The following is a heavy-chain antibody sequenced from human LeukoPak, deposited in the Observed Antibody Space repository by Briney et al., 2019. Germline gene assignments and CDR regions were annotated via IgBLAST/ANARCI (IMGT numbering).Heavy chain of an antibody. CDR3: TRERRGFYMEV. V-gene: IGHV3-43D*04. CDR2: IAWDGSYT. J-gene: IGHJ6*03. D-gene: IGHD3-10*01. CDR1: GFTFGEYA. Sequence: GGSLRLSCAASGFTFGEYAMQWVRQAPGKGLEWVSLIAWDGSYTYYADSVRGRFIISRHNSKNSLSMQMNSLRPEDTALYYCTRERRGFYMEVWGTGTTVTVSS.